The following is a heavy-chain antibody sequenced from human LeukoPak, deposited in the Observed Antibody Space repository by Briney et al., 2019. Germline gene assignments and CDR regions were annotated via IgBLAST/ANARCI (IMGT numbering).Heavy chain of an antibody. J-gene: IGHJ4*02. CDR3: AKGSTYHEFWGGYYFDF. CDR2: INSDGSST. D-gene: IGHD3-3*01. CDR1: GFTFSSYW. V-gene: IGHV3-74*01. Sequence: GGSLRLSCEASGFTFSSYWMNWVRQAPGKGLVWVSRINSDGSSTNFADSVRGRFTISRDNSKNTLYLQMNSLRTADTAVYFCAKGSTYHEFWGGYYFDFWGQGTLVTVSS.